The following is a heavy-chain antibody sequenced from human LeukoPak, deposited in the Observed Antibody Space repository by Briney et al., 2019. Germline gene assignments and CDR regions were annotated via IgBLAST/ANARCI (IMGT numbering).Heavy chain of an antibody. CDR2: IYYSGST. CDR1: GFTFSNYW. J-gene: IGHJ4*02. V-gene: IGHV4-59*08. CDR3: ARHEPETTLTPLFDY. D-gene: IGHD4-17*01. Sequence: PGGSLRLSCAASGFTFSNYWMSWVRQAPGKGLEWIGYIYYSGSTNYNPSLKSRVTISVDTSKNQFSLKLSSVTAADTAVYYCARHEPETTLTPLFDYWGQGTLVTVSS.